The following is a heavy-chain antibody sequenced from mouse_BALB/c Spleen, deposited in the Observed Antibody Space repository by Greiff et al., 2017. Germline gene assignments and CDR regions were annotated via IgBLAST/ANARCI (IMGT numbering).Heavy chain of an antibody. J-gene: IGHJ3*01. D-gene: IGHD2-14*01. CDR1: GYTFTDYA. CDR2: ISTYYGDA. CDR3: ARSDYRYDVWFAY. Sequence: QVQLQQSGAELVRPGVSVKISCKGSGYTFTDYAMHWVKQSHAKSLEWIGVISTYYGDASYNQKFKGKATMTVDKSSSTAYMELARLTSEDSAIYYCARSDYRYDVWFAYWGQGTLVTVSA. V-gene: IGHV1S137*01.